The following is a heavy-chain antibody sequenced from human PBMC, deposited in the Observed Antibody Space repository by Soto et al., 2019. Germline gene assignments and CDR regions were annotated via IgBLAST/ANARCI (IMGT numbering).Heavy chain of an antibody. CDR2: MNPNSGNT. J-gene: IGHJ5*02. CDR3: ARGGWYSSGWYRGWFDP. Sequence: QVQLVQSGAEVKKPGASVKVSCKASGYTFTSYDINWVRQATGQGLEWMGWMNPNSGNTGYAQKVQGRVTMTRNTSISTAYMELSSLRSEDTAVYYCARGGWYSSGWYRGWFDPWGQGTLVTVSS. D-gene: IGHD6-19*01. V-gene: IGHV1-8*01. CDR1: GYTFTSYD.